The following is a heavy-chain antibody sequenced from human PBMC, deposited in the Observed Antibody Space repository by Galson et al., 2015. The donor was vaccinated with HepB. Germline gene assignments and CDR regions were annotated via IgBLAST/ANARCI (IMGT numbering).Heavy chain of an antibody. Sequence: SVKVSCKASGYTFTSYYMHWVRQAPGQGLEWMGIINPSGGSTSYAQKFQGRVTMTRDTSTSTVYMELSSLRSEDTAVYYCARDFSHYYDSSGPDAFDIWGQGTMVTVSS. J-gene: IGHJ3*02. CDR3: ARDFSHYYDSSGPDAFDI. D-gene: IGHD3-22*01. V-gene: IGHV1-46*01. CDR2: INPSGGST. CDR1: GYTFTSYY.